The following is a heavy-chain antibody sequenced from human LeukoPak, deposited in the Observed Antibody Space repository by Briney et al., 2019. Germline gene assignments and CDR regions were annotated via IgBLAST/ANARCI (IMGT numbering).Heavy chain of an antibody. Sequence: ASVKVSCKASGYTFTGYYMHWVRQAPGQGLEWMGWINPNSGGTNYAQKSQGRVTMTRDTSTSTVYMELSSLRSEDTAVYYCARGPIAAAGLDYWGQGTLVTVSS. J-gene: IGHJ4*02. CDR2: INPNSGGT. V-gene: IGHV1-2*02. D-gene: IGHD6-13*01. CDR3: ARGPIAAAGLDY. CDR1: GYTFTGYY.